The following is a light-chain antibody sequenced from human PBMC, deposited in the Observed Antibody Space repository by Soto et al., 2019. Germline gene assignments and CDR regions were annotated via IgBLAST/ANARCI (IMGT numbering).Light chain of an antibody. CDR2: DAS. V-gene: IGKV1-33*01. CDR3: QQYDNFPPYT. Sequence: DIQMTQSPSSLSASIGDRVTITCQASRDISVYLNWYQHKPGKPPKLLVYDASNLQTGVPSRFSGSGSGTHFTLTISSLQPDDIATYYCQQYDNFPPYTFGQGTKLEIK. CDR1: RDISVY. J-gene: IGKJ2*01.